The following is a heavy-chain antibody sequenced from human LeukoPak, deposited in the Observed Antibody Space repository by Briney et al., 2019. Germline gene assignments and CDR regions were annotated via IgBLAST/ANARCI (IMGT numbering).Heavy chain of an antibody. V-gene: IGHV4-39*07. Sequence: SETLSLTCTVSGGSISSSSYYWGWIRQPPGKGLEWIGSIYYSGSTYYNPSLKSRLTMSVDTSKNQFSLKLNSVTAADTAVYYCVRAGDYGDYVGWFDPWGQGTLVTVSS. CDR2: IYYSGST. J-gene: IGHJ5*02. CDR1: GGSISSSSYY. D-gene: IGHD4-17*01. CDR3: VRAGDYGDYVGWFDP.